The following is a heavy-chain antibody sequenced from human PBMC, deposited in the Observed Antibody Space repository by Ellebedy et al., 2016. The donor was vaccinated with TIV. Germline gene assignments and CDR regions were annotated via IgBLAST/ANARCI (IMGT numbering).Heavy chain of an antibody. J-gene: IGHJ3*01. CDR2: IYSGGNT. CDR1: GFTVSTNY. CDR3: ARDPVGVGPAFDV. V-gene: IGHV3-66*01. Sequence: PGGSLRLSCAASGFTVSTNYMSWVRQAPGKGLEWVSVIYSGGNTYYAGSVKGRFTISRDGSKNTLYLQMNSLRAEDTAIYFCARDPVGVGPAFDVWGQGTMVTVSS. D-gene: IGHD4-23*01.